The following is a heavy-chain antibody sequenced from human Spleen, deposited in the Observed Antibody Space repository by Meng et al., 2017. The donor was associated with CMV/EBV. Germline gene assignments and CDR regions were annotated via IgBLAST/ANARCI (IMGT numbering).Heavy chain of an antibody. D-gene: IGHD3-3*01. CDR2: IYYNEKT. CDR1: SISSSNW. CDR3: ARENYDFWSAYPGDWFDP. J-gene: IGHJ5*02. Sequence: SISSSNWWSWVRQPPGKGLEWIGEIYYNEKTNYNPSLKSRVTISVDKSKNQFSLKLNSVTAADTAVHYCARENYDFWSAYPGDWFDPWGQGTLVTVSS. V-gene: IGHV4-4*02.